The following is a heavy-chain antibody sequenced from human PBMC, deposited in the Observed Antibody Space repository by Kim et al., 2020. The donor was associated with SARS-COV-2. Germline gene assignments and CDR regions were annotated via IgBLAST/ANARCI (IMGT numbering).Heavy chain of an antibody. V-gene: IGHV1-2*05. CDR3: ARGTNYYFYL. CDR1: EYTFTAYN. CDR2: IIPNSGVT. Sequence: ASVKVSCKASEYTFTAYNLHWVRQAPGQGPEWMGRIIPNSGVTIYAQKFRGRVTMTRDTSITTVYMELSRLTSDDTVVYYCARGTNYYFYLWGQGTLVTV. J-gene: IGHJ4*02.